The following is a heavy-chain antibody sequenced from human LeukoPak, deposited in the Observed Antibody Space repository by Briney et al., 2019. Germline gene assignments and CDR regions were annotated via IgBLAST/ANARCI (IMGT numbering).Heavy chain of an antibody. CDR2: VSRRGRT. J-gene: IGHJ6*02. Sequence: NSSETLSLTCAVYGESLSAFSWNWLRQPPGRGLEWIGEVSRRGRTTYNPSLNSRVIISVDASKNQFSLNLTSVTAADTAVYYRARGVVVKLPYLDVSGQGATVTVSS. D-gene: IGHD3-22*01. V-gene: IGHV4-34*01. CDR3: ARGVVVKLPYLDV. CDR1: GESLSAFS.